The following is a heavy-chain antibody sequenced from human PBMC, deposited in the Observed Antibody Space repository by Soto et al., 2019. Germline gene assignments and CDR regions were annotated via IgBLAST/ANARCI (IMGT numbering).Heavy chain of an antibody. CDR3: ARVKAIFGVVNFDY. CDR1: GGSFSGYY. J-gene: IGHJ4*02. CDR2: INHSGST. Sequence: QVQLQQWGAGLLKPSETLPLTCAVYGGSFSGYYWSWIRQPPGKGLEWIGEINHSGSTNYNPSLKSRVTISVDTSKNQFSLKLSSVTAADTAVYYCARVKAIFGVVNFDYWGQGTLVTVSS. V-gene: IGHV4-34*01. D-gene: IGHD3-3*01.